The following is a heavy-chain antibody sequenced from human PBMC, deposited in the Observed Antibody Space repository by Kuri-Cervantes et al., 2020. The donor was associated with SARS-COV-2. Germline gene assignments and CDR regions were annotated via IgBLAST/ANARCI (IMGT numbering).Heavy chain of an antibody. Sequence: ASVNVSCKVSGYTLTELSMHWVRQAPGKGLEWMGGFDPEDGETIYAQQFQGRVTMTEDTSTDTAYMELSCLRSEDTAVYYCATAAAVVAANWFDPWGQGTLVTVSS. CDR1: GYTLTELS. J-gene: IGHJ5*02. D-gene: IGHD2-15*01. CDR2: FDPEDGET. V-gene: IGHV1-24*01. CDR3: ATAAAVVAANWFDP.